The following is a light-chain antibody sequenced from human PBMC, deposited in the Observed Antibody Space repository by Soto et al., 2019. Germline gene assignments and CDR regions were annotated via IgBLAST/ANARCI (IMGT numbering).Light chain of an antibody. V-gene: IGKV1-5*01. CDR3: QHYNSYSEA. Sequence: DIQMTQSPSTLSXSXXXXXTXXXLVSQSISVWLAWFQQNPVKAPKLLIYEASTLQIGVPSRSSGSGSVTEFTLTFSSLQPDDFATYYCQHYNSYSEAFGQGTKVDIK. CDR1: QSISVW. CDR2: EAS. J-gene: IGKJ1*01.